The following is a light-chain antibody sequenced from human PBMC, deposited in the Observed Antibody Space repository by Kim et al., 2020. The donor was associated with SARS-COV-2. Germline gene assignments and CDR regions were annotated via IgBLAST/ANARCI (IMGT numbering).Light chain of an antibody. J-gene: IGLJ1*01. CDR1: NIGSEN. CDR3: QVWDSSAYV. V-gene: IGLV3-9*01. CDR2: RDI. Sequence: SVALGQTARITCGGNNIGSENVHGYQQKPGQAPVLVIYRDINRPSGIPERFSGSNSGNTATLTISRAQAGDEADYYCQVWDSSAYVFGTGTKVTVL.